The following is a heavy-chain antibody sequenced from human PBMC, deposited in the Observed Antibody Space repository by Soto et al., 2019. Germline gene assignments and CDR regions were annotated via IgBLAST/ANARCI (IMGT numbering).Heavy chain of an antibody. V-gene: IGHV1-69*01. CDR3: ARGPSMIQLWLEYYYGMDV. J-gene: IGHJ6*02. D-gene: IGHD5-18*01. CDR2: IIPIFGTA. CDR1: GGTFSSYA. Sequence: QVQLVQSGAEVKKPGSSVKVSCKASGGTFSSYAISWVRQAPGQGLEWMGGIIPIFGTANYAQKFQGRVTITADESTSTAYMELSSLRSEDAAVYYCARGPSMIQLWLEYYYGMDVWGQGTTVTVSS.